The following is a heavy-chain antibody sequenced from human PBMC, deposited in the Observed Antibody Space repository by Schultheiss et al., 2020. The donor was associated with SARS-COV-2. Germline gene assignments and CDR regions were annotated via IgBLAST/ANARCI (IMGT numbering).Heavy chain of an antibody. CDR3: AREGFTCESAEEAFCGYDDRYFDY. D-gene: IGHD5-12*01. CDR2: INPNSGGT. CDR1: GYTFTGYY. Sequence: GESLKISCKASGYTFTGYYMHWVRQAPGQGLEWMGWINPNSGGTNYAQKFQGRVTMTRDTSISTAYMELRSLRSDDTAVYYCAREGFTCESAEEAFCGYDDRYFDYWGQGTLVTVSS. V-gene: IGHV1-2*02. J-gene: IGHJ4*02.